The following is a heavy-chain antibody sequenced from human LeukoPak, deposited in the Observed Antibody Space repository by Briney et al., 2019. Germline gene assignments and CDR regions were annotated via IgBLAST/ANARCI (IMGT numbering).Heavy chain of an antibody. CDR3: ARVGLVGWFDP. D-gene: IGHD2-15*01. Sequence: SVKVSCKASGGTFSSYAISWVRRAPGQGLEWMGRIIPIFGIANYAQKFQGRVTITADKSTSTAYMELSSLRSEDTAVYYCARVGLVGWFDPWGQGTLVTVSS. J-gene: IGHJ5*02. CDR1: GGTFSSYA. CDR2: IIPIFGIA. V-gene: IGHV1-69*04.